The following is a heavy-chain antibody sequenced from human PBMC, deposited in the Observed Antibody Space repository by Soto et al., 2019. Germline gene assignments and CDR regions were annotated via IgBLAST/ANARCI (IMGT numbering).Heavy chain of an antibody. CDR3: ARDGSPGIAAAGADY. V-gene: IGHV3-23*01. Sequence: GGSLRLSCAASGFTFSSYAMSWVRQAPGKGLEWVSAISGSGGSTYYADSVKGRFTISRDNSKNTLHLQMNSLRAEDTAVYYCARDGSPGIAAAGADYWGQGTLVTVSS. J-gene: IGHJ4*02. CDR1: GFTFSSYA. CDR2: ISGSGGST. D-gene: IGHD6-13*01.